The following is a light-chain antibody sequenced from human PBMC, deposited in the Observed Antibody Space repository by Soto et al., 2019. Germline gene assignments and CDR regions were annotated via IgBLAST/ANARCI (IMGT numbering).Light chain of an antibody. V-gene: IGKV1-17*01. Sequence: DIRMTQSPSSLSASIGDRVTITFRASQGISNDLGWYQQKPGLAPKRLISAASTLQSGVPPRFRGSGSGTEFSLTISGLQTEDIATYYCLQHHSYPWTFGQGTKVDI. CDR2: AAS. CDR1: QGISND. CDR3: LQHHSYPWT. J-gene: IGKJ1*01.